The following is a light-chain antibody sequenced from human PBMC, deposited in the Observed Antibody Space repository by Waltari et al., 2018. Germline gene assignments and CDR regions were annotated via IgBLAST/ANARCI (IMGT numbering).Light chain of an antibody. J-gene: IGKJ1*01. Sequence: EIMLTQSPGTLSLSPGERATLSCRASQSISRFLAWYQQKPGQAPRLLIYDASTRATGIPDRFSGSGSATDFSLTISRLEPEDIAVYYCQKYGSLPATFGQGTKVEIK. CDR3: QKYGSLPAT. CDR2: DAS. CDR1: QSISRF. V-gene: IGKV3-20*01.